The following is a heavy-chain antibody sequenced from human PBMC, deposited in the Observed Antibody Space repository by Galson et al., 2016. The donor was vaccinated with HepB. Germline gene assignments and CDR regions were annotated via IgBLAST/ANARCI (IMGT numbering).Heavy chain of an antibody. J-gene: IGHJ4*02. CDR2: IIPIFGTT. Sequence: VKVSCKASGDTFSRYTISWVRQAPGQGLEWMGGIIPIFGTTDYAQKFQGRITIIADKSTTTAYMDLSSLGFDDTAIYYCARDRGCFGGYFDSWGQGTLVTVSS. CDR1: GDTFSRYT. V-gene: IGHV1-69*06. D-gene: IGHD4-23*01. CDR3: ARDRGCFGGYFDS.